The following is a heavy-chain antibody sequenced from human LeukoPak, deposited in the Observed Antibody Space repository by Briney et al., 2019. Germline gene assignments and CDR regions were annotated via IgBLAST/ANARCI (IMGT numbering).Heavy chain of an antibody. V-gene: IGHV4-59*01. CDR3: AIISYRSGYYYVGGALDI. Sequence: SETLSPTCTVSGGSISSYYWSWIRQPPGKGLEWIGYIYYSGSTNYNPSLKSRVTISVDTSKNQFSLKLCSVTAADTDMYYCAIISYRSGYYYVGGALDIWGQGKMVTVSS. CDR2: IYYSGST. CDR1: GGSISSYY. J-gene: IGHJ3*02. D-gene: IGHD3-22*01.